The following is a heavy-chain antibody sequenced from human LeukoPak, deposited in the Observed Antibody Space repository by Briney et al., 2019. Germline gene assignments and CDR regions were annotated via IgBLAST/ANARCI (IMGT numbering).Heavy chain of an antibody. CDR1: GFTFSSYW. CDR3: ARSNQADDY. CDR2: INPGGSSI. J-gene: IGHJ4*02. V-gene: IGHV3-74*01. D-gene: IGHD1-14*01. Sequence: PGGSLRLSCAASGFTFSSYWMRWARQVPGKGLVWVSRINPGGSSIAYADSVKGRFTISRDNAKNTLYLQMDSLRAEDTAVYYCARSNQADDYWGQGTLVTVSS.